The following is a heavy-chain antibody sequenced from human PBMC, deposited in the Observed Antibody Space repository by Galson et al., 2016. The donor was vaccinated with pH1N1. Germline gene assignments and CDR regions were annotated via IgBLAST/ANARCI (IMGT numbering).Heavy chain of an antibody. CDR3: ARQYDFGDYRGDAFDI. J-gene: IGHJ3*02. Sequence: QSGAEVKKPGESLKISCKASGYSFTSQWIAWVRQVPGKGLEWVGVVNPGGSTIRYSPPFQGQVTISSEKSINIAYLQWISLRASDTATYYCARQYDFGDYRGDAFDIWGQGTVVIVSS. CDR1: GYSFTSQW. D-gene: IGHD4-17*01. CDR2: VNPGGSTI. V-gene: IGHV5-51*03.